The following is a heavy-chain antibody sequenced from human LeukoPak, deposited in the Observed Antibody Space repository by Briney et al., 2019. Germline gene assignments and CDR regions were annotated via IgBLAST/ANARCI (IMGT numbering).Heavy chain of an antibody. CDR2: IANEATNYAT. CDR1: GLSFTDSG. V-gene: IGHV3-73*01. D-gene: IGHD3-10*01. CDR3: VRHRTAGIGENWFDP. Sequence: PGGSLRLSCAASGLSFTDSGFHWVRHASGKGLEWVARIANEATNYATAYAASVKGRFTIYRGNSKNTAYLQMNSLKTEDTAVYYCVRHRTAGIGENWFDPWGQGTLVTVSS. J-gene: IGHJ5*02.